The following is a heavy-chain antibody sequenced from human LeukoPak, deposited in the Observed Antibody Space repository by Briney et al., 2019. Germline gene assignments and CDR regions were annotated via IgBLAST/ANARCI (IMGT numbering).Heavy chain of an antibody. V-gene: IGHV1-18*01. CDR3: ARSIVDTAMVRDFDY. CDR2: ISAYNGDI. CDR1: GYTFNYYA. Sequence: ASVKVSCKAAGYTFNYYAITWVRQAPGQGLEWMGWISAYNGDIKYTQKLQGRVTMTTDTSTSTAYMELRSLTSDDTAVYYCARSIVDTAMVRDFDYWGQGTLVTVSS. D-gene: IGHD5-18*01. J-gene: IGHJ4*02.